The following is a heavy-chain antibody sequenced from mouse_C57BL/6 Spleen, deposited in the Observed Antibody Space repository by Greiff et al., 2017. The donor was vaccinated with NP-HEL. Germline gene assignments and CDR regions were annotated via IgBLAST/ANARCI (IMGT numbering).Heavy chain of an antibody. D-gene: IGHD1-1*01. CDR3: ARHNTTVVATYFDY. CDR2: ISSGGSYP. V-gene: IGHV5-6*01. J-gene: IGHJ2*01. Sequence: EVKLMESGGDLVKPGGSLKLSCAASGFTFSSYGMSWVRQTPDKRLEWVATISSGGSYPYYPDSVKGRFTISRDNAKNTLYLQMSSLKSEDTAMYYCARHNTTVVATYFDYWGQGTTLTVSS. CDR1: GFTFSSYG.